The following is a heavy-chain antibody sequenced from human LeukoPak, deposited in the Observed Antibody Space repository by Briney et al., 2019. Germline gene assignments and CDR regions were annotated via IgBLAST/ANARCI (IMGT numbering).Heavy chain of an antibody. CDR3: ARGVGYCSSTSCYGWFDP. CDR2: MNPNSGNT. D-gene: IGHD2-2*03. CDR1: GGTFSSYA. J-gene: IGHJ5*02. Sequence: ASVKVSCKASGGTFSSYAISWVRQATGQGLEWMGWMNPNSGNTGYAQKFQGRVTITRNTSISTAYMELSSLRSEDTAVYYCARGVGYCSSTSCYGWFDPWGQGTLVTVSS. V-gene: IGHV1-8*03.